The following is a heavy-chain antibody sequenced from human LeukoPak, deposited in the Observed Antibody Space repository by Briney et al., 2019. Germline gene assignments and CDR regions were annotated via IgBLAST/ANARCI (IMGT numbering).Heavy chain of an antibody. CDR1: GGSFSGYY. CDR3: ATHYYDSSGYYTPGDY. J-gene: IGHJ4*02. CDR2: INHSGST. D-gene: IGHD3-22*01. V-gene: IGHV4-34*01. Sequence: SETLSLTCAVYGGSFSGYYWSWIRQPPGKGLEWIGEINHSGSTNYNPSLKSRVTISVDTSKNQFSLKLSSVTAADTAVYYCATHYYDSSGYYTPGDYWGQGTLVTVSS.